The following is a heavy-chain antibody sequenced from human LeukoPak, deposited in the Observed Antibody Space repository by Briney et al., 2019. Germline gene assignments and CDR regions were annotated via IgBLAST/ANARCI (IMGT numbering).Heavy chain of an antibody. V-gene: IGHV3-30*18. CDR3: ANAYCSGGSCYSYY. CDR2: ISYDGSNK. D-gene: IGHD2-15*01. CDR1: GFTFSSYG. Sequence: GGSLRLSCAASGFTFSSYGMHWVRQAPGKGLEWVAVISYDGSNKYYADSVKGRFTISRDNSKNTLYLQMNSLGAEDTAVYYCANAYCSGGSCYSYYWGQGTLVTVSS. J-gene: IGHJ4*02.